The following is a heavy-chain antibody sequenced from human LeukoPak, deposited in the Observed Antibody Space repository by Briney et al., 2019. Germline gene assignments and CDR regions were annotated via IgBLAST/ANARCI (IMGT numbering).Heavy chain of an antibody. Sequence: SQTLSLTCTVSGGSISTGTYFWSWIRQPAGKGLELIGRIYNSGSTNYNHPLKRRVTLSVDTSKNQFSLKLNSVTAADTAVYYCARGDYYGSGSYYNSAFDIWGQGTMVTVSS. CDR1: GGSISTGTYF. V-gene: IGHV4-61*02. J-gene: IGHJ3*02. D-gene: IGHD3-10*01. CDR2: IYNSGST. CDR3: ARGDYYGSGSYYNSAFDI.